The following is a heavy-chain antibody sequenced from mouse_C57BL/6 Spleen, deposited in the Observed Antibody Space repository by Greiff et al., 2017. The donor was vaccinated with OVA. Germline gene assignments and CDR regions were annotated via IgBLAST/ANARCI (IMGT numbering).Heavy chain of an antibody. CDR2: ISDGGSYT. V-gene: IGHV5-4*01. J-gene: IGHJ2*01. CDR1: GFTFSSYA. Sequence: EVMLVESGGGLVKPGGSLKLSCAASGFTFSSYAMSWVRQTPEKRLEWVATISDGGSYTYYPDNVKGRVTISRDNAKNNLYLQMSHLKSEDTAMYYCARDQGNSYFDYWGQGTTLTVSS. D-gene: IGHD3-2*02. CDR3: ARDQGNSYFDY.